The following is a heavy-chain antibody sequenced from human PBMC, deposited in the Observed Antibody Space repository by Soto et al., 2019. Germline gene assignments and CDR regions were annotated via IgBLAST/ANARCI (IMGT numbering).Heavy chain of an antibody. Sequence: QVQLQESGPGLVKPSETLSLTCSVSGGSITSHYCSWFRQPPGKGLEWIGYIHPSDSASYCNPSLQHRVPMSVDTARNQVSLKVNSVTAADTALYYCARQGFGQLHGLVDVWGTGATVTVSS. D-gene: IGHD6-6*01. V-gene: IGHV4-59*08. CDR3: ARQGFGQLHGLVDV. J-gene: IGHJ6*04. CDR2: IHPSDSA. CDR1: GGSITSHY.